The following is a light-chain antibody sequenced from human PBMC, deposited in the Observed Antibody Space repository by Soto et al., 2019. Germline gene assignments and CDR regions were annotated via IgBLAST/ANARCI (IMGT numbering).Light chain of an antibody. Sequence: EIVLTQSPGTLSLSPGERATLSCRASQSVRNNYLAWYQQQPGQAPRLRIYGTSTRDTGIPDRFSGSGSGTDFTLTISRLEPEDVAVYYCQQYGSSYTFGPGTKVEIK. CDR3: QQYGSSYT. J-gene: IGKJ3*01. CDR1: QSVRNNY. V-gene: IGKV3-20*01. CDR2: GTS.